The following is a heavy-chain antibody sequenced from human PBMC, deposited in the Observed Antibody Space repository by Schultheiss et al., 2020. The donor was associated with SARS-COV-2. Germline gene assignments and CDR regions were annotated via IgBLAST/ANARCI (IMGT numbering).Heavy chain of an antibody. J-gene: IGHJ6*02. CDR1: GFTFSSYA. Sequence: GGSLRLSCAASGFTFSSYAMHWVRQAPGKGLEWVAVISYDGSNKYYADSVKGRFTISRDNSKNTLYLQMNSLRAEDTAVYYCARDLRGFRIAVAGTGGYYYYGMDVWGQGTTVTVSS. D-gene: IGHD6-19*01. CDR2: ISYDGSNK. CDR3: ARDLRGFRIAVAGTGGYYYYGMDV. V-gene: IGHV3-30*01.